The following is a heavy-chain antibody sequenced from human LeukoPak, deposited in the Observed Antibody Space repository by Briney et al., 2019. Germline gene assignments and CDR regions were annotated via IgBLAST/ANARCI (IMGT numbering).Heavy chain of an antibody. CDR3: ARALTEVDY. V-gene: IGHV3-74*01. CDR1: GFTFSSYW. J-gene: IGHJ4*02. Sequence: GGSLRLSCAASGFTFSSYWMHWVRQAPGKGLVWVSRINLEGSSTTYTDSVRGRFTISRDNAKNSLYLQMNSLRDEDTAVYYCARALTEVDYWGQGTLVTVSS. D-gene: IGHD3-9*01. CDR2: INLEGSST.